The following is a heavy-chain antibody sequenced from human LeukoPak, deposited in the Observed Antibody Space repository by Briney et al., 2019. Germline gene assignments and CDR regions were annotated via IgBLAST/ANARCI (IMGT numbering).Heavy chain of an antibody. CDR2: IYSGGST. CDR3: ARALGELSSAPHFDY. V-gene: IGHV3-66*01. Sequence: GGSLRLSCAASGFTVSSNYMSWVREAPGKGLECVSVIYSGGSTYSADSVKGRFTISRDNSKNTLYLQMNSLRAEDTAVYYCARALGELSSAPHFDYWGQGTLVTVSS. CDR1: GFTVSSNY. D-gene: IGHD3-16*02. J-gene: IGHJ4*02.